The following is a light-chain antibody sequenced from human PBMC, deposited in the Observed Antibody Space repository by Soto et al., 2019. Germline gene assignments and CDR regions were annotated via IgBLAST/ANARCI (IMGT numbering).Light chain of an antibody. CDR1: QSVNNNY. CDR2: GAS. J-gene: IGKJ3*01. Sequence: EIVLTQSPGTLSLSPGERATLSCRASQSVNNNYLAWYQQKPGQHSRLLIYGASTRDIGIPDRFSGGGCGTDFTHTVSRLEPEEFAVYYCQQYGSSYTFGPGTKVDIK. V-gene: IGKV3-20*01. CDR3: QQYGSSYT.